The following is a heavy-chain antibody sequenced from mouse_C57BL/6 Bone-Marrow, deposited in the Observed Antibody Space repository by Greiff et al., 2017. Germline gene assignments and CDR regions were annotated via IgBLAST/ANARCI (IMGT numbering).Heavy chain of an antibody. D-gene: IGHD1-1*01. Sequence: EVQVVESGAELVRPGASVKLSCTASGFNIKDDYMHWVKQRPEQGLEWIGWIYPENGDTEYASKFQGKATITADTSSNTAYLQLSSLTSEDTAVYDCTTFYYTEYFDVWGTGTTVTVSS. J-gene: IGHJ1*03. CDR2: IYPENGDT. CDR1: GFNIKDDY. CDR3: TTFYYTEYFDV. V-gene: IGHV14-4*01.